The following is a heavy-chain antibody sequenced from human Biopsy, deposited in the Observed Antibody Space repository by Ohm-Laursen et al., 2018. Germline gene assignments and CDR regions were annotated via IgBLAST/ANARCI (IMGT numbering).Heavy chain of an antibody. CDR1: GYTFPSYG. D-gene: IGHD5-18*01. CDR2: ISAYNGNR. CDR3: ARMQLPGYTYGSFDGLEV. V-gene: IGHV1-18*01. J-gene: IGHJ6*02. Sequence: GASVKVFCKSSGYTFPSYGISWVRQAPGQGLEWMGWISAYNGNRNYAQKFQGRVTMTTDTSTSTAYMDLRSLRSDDTAVYYCARMQLPGYTYGSFDGLEVWGQGTTVIVSS.